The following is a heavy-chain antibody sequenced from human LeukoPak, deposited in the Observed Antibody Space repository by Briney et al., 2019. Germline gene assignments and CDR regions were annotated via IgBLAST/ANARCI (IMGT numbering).Heavy chain of an antibody. CDR1: GDTVSSYA. Sequence: ASVKVSCKTSGDTVSSYAISWVRQAPGQGLEWMGRIIPMFDTANNSQKFQGRVTITADKSTTTVYMELSRLRSEDTAVYYCAREQNYYDSSGYYALDYWGQGTLVTVSS. CDR3: AREQNYYDSSGYYALDY. V-gene: IGHV1-69*06. D-gene: IGHD3-22*01. J-gene: IGHJ4*02. CDR2: IIPMFDTA.